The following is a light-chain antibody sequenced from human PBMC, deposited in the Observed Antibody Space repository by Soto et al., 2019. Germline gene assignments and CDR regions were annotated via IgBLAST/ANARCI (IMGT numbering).Light chain of an antibody. CDR2: LGS. CDR3: MQPLQSWT. J-gene: IGKJ1*01. V-gene: IGKV2-28*01. CDR1: QSLLHSNGYNY. Sequence: IVMTQSPLSLPVTPGGPASISCRSSQSLLHSNGYNYLDWYLQKPGQSPQLLIYLGSNRASGVPDRFSGSGSGTDFTLKISRVDAEDVGVYYCMQPLQSWTFGKGTKVDIK.